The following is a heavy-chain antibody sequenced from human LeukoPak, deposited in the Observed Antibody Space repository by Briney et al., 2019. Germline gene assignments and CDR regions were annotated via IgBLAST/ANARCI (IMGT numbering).Heavy chain of an antibody. D-gene: IGHD6-6*01. CDR3: ARTKYSSSYDY. J-gene: IGHJ4*02. V-gene: IGHV3-30-3*01. CDR2: ISYDGSNK. Sequence: GGSLRLSCAASGFTFSSYAIHWVRQAPGKGLEWVAVISYDGSNKYYADSVKGRFTISRDNSKNTLYLQMNSLRAEDTAVYYCARTKYSSSYDYWGQGTLVTVSS. CDR1: GFTFSSYA.